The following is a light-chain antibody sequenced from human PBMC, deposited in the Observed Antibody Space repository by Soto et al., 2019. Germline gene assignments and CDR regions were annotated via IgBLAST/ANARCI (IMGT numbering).Light chain of an antibody. Sequence: EIVLTQSPGTVSLSPGERATLSCRASQSFSSSQLAWYQQKPGQAPRLVVYDASTRATGIPDRLSGSGSGTDFTLTISRLEPEDFAVYHCQVYGNLPPLTFGQGTRVEIK. V-gene: IGKV3-20*01. CDR3: QVYGNLPPLT. CDR1: QSFSSSQ. CDR2: DAS. J-gene: IGKJ1*01.